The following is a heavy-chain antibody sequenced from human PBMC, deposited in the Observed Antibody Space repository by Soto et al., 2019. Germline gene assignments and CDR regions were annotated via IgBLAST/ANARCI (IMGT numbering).Heavy chain of an antibody. V-gene: IGHV4-30-2*01. Sequence: PWETLSLTCTVSGGSISSGGYSWSWIRQPPGKGLEWIGYIYHSGSIYYNPSLKSRVTISVDRSKNQFSLKLSSVTAEDTAVYCCARGPPFLPWGQGTLVTVSS. J-gene: IGHJ5*02. CDR2: IYHSGSI. CDR1: GGSISSGGYS. D-gene: IGHD3-3*02. CDR3: ARGPPFLP.